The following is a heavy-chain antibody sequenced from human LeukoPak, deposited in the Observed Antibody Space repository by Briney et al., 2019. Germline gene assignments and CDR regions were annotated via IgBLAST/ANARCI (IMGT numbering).Heavy chain of an antibody. J-gene: IGHJ5*02. D-gene: IGHD6-6*01. Sequence: SVKVSCKASGGTFSSYAISWVRQAPGQGLEWMGGIIPIFGTANYAQKFQGRVTITADESTSTVYMELSSLRSEDTAVYYCARDLGGSSYWFDPWGQGTLVTVSS. CDR1: GGTFSSYA. V-gene: IGHV1-69*01. CDR3: ARDLGGSSYWFDP. CDR2: IIPIFGTA.